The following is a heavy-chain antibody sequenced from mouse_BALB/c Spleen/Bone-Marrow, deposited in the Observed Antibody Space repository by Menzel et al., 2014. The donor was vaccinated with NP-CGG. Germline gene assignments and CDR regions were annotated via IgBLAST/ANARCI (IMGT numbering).Heavy chain of an antibody. CDR1: GYAFTNYW. CDR3: TRRRSLDY. CDR2: IYPGSGNT. V-gene: IGHV1-63*01. Sequence: VQLQQSGTELVRPGTSVKISCKASGYAFTNYWLGWVKQRPGHGLEWIGDIYPGSGNTYYNEKFKGKATLTADKSSSTAYMQLSGLTSEDSAFYFCTRRRSLDYWGQGTTLTVSS. J-gene: IGHJ2*01. D-gene: IGHD6-2*01.